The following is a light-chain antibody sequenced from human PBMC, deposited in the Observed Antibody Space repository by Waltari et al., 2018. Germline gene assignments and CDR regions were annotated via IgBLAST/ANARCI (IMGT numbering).Light chain of an antibody. CDR2: DDS. CDR1: SVVNYNS. CDR3: YTYESRYTFEIL. V-gene: IGLV2-11*01. Sequence: QSALTQPRSVSGSPGQSVTISCTGTSVVNYNSVSWYQQHPGKTPKLMIYDDSKRPSAVPVRFSASKSDNTASLTISGLQADDEADYYCYTYESRYTFEILFGGGTKLTVL. J-gene: IGLJ3*02.